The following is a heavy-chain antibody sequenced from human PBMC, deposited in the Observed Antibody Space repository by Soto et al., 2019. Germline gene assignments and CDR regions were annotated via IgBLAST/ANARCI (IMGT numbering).Heavy chain of an antibody. CDR3: ARESGGTTATLDYYYFYMDV. D-gene: IGHD4-17*01. CDR1: GYAFSQFY. CDR2: INPNSGRT. V-gene: IGHV1-2*04. J-gene: IGHJ6*03. Sequence: QVQLVQSGAEVKKPGASVKVSCKASGYAFSQFYIHWMRQAPGQGLEWMGWINPNSGRTKFAQNFQGWVTMTRDTSIKTVYMELSGLRSDATAGYYCARESGGTTATLDYYYFYMDVWGKGTTVTVSS.